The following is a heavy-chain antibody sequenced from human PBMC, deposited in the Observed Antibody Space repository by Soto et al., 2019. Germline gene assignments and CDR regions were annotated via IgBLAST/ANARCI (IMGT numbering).Heavy chain of an antibody. D-gene: IGHD2-21*02. J-gene: IGHJ4*02. Sequence: SVKVSCKASGGAFSSYAISWVRQAPGQGLEWMGGIIPFFGTANYAQKFQGRVTITADKSTSTAYMELSSLRSEDTAVYYCARDRGDRQFDYWGQGTLVTVS. CDR3: ARDRGDRQFDY. V-gene: IGHV1-69*06. CDR2: IIPFFGTA. CDR1: GGAFSSYA.